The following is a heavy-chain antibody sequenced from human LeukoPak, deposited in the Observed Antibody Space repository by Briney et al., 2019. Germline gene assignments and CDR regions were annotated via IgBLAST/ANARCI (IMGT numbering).Heavy chain of an antibody. Sequence: PGGSLRLSCAASGFTFSSYEMNWVRQAPGKGLEWVAVISYDGSNKYYADSVKGRFTISRDNSKNTLYLQMNSLRAEDTAVYYCAKDRYLTIAVAGMLGDYWGQGTLVTVSS. CDR3: AKDRYLTIAVAGMLGDY. D-gene: IGHD6-19*01. J-gene: IGHJ4*02. CDR2: ISYDGSNK. CDR1: GFTFSSYE. V-gene: IGHV3-30*18.